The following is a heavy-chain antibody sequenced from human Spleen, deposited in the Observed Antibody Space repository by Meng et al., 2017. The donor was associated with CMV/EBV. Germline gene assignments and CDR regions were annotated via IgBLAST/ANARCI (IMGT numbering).Heavy chain of an antibody. CDR3: AREATPQSNQEDSSVHDYDVFDF. D-gene: IGHD5/OR15-5a*01. V-gene: IGHV3-7*01. CDR1: EFTFSNFW. Sequence: GESLKISCVASEFTFSNFWMSWVRQAPGKAPGKGLEWVADIKKDGSETDYVDSVRGRFTISRDNSKKTLYLRMNSLTAEDTAIYYCAREATPQSNQEDSSVHDYDVFDFWGQGTAVTVSS. J-gene: IGHJ3*01. CDR2: IKKDGSET.